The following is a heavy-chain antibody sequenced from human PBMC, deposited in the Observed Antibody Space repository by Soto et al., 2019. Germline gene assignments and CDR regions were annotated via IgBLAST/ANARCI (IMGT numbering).Heavy chain of an antibody. D-gene: IGHD2-2*01. V-gene: IGHV1-2*04. CDR3: AREADDCSSTSCFYDFWSGKGRWFDP. CDR1: GYTFACYY. Sequence: ASVKVSCKASGYTFACYYMHWVRQAPGQGLEWMGWINPNSGGTNYAQKFQGWVTMTRDTSISTAYMELSRLRSDDTAVYYCAREADDCSSTSCFYDFWSGKGRWFDPWGQGTLVTVSS. CDR2: INPNSGGT. J-gene: IGHJ5*02.